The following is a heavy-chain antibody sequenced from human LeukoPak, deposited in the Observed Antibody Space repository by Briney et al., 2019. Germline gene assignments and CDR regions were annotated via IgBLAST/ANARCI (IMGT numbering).Heavy chain of an antibody. CDR1: GFTFDDYA. V-gene: IGHV3-9*01. Sequence: GGSLRLSCAASGFTFDDYAMHWVRHAPGKGLEWVSGISWNGVSTVYADSVKGRFTISRDNAKNLLYLHMSSLRAEDTALYHCEKGHCSSSSSCFPYYYYYMHVWRKGTTL. CDR2: ISWNGVST. J-gene: IGHJ6*03. D-gene: IGHD2-2*01. CDR3: EKGHCSSSSSCFPYYYYYMHV.